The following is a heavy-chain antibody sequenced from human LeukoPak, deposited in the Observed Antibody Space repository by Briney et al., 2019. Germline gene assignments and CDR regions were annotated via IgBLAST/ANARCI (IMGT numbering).Heavy chain of an antibody. D-gene: IGHD3-9*01. J-gene: IGHJ4*02. CDR2: IYTSGST. Sequence: SETLSLTCTVSGGSISSSSYYWSWIRQPAGKGLEWIGRIYTSGSTNYNPSLKSRVTMSVDASKNQFSLKLSSVTAADTAVYYCARDGSRLRYFDWPRRPDYWGQGTLVTVSS. CDR1: GGSISSSSYY. V-gene: IGHV4-61*02. CDR3: ARDGSRLRYFDWPRRPDY.